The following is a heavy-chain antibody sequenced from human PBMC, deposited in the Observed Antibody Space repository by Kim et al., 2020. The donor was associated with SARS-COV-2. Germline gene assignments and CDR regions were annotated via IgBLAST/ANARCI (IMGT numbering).Heavy chain of an antibody. J-gene: IGHJ6*01. V-gene: IGHV3-9*01. CDR3: AKDMYSSGWSFPSFYY. CDR2: ISWNSGSI. Sequence: GGSLRLSCAASGFTFDDFAMHWVRQAPGKGLEWVSGISWNSGSIGYADSVKGRFTFSRDNSKNSLYLQMNSLRAEDTALYYCAKDMYSSGWSFPSFYY. CDR1: GFTFDDFA. D-gene: IGHD6-25*01.